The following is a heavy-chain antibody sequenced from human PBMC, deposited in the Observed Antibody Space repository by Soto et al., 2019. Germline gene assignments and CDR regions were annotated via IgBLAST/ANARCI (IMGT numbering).Heavy chain of an antibody. CDR3: ARAYYYVSSGYPYYFDY. CDR1: GGSISSYY. J-gene: IGHJ4*02. Sequence: SETLSLTCTVSGGSISSYYWSWIRQPPGKGLEWIGYIYYSGSTNYNPSLKSRVTISVDTSKNQFSLKLSSVTAADTAVYYCARAYYYVSSGYPYYFDYWGQGTLVTVSS. V-gene: IGHV4-59*01. CDR2: IYYSGST. D-gene: IGHD3-22*01.